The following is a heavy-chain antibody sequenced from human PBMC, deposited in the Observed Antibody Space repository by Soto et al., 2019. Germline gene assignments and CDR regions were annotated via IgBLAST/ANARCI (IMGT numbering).Heavy chain of an antibody. J-gene: IGHJ6*03. V-gene: IGHV1-18*01. CDR2: ISAYNGNT. CDR1: GYTFTSYG. Sequence: QVQLVQSGAEVKKPGASVKVSCKASGYTFTSYGITWVRQAPGQGLEWMGWISAYNGNTNYAQKLQGRVTMTTDTATSTDYMELRSLRSDDTAVYYGARATYYYYYYMDVWGKGTTVTVSS. CDR3: ARATYYYYYYMDV.